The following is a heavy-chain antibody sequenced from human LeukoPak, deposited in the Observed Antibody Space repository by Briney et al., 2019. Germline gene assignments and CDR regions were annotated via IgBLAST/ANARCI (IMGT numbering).Heavy chain of an antibody. CDR3: AKRSSSSGWANYFDY. CDR1: GFTFSTYA. J-gene: IGHJ4*02. CDR2: ISNSGGST. V-gene: IGHV3-23*01. D-gene: IGHD6-19*01. Sequence: PGGSLRLSCAASGFTFSTYAMSWVRQAPGKGLEWVSAISNSGGSTYYADSVKGRFSISRDNSKNTLYLQMNSLRAEDTAVYYCAKRSSSSGWANYFDYWGQGTPVTVSS.